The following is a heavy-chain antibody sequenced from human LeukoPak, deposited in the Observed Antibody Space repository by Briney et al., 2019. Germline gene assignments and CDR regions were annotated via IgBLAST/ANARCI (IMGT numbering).Heavy chain of an antibody. CDR1: GFTFSSYE. V-gene: IGHV3-48*03. J-gene: IGHJ4*02. CDR3: ARVGVVPDDY. CDR2: ISSSGSTI. D-gene: IGHD2-21*01. Sequence: GGSLRLSCAASGFTFSSYEMNWVRQAPGKGLEWVSYISSSGSTIYYADSVKGRFTISRDNSKNTLYLQMNSLRAEDTAVYYCARVGVVPDDYWGQGTLVTVSS.